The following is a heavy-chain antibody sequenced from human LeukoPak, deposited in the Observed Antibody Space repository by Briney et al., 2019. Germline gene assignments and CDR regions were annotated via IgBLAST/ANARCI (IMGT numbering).Heavy chain of an antibody. CDR1: GGTFSSYA. D-gene: IGHD1-7*01. Sequence: SVKVSCKASGGTFSSYAISWVRQAPGQGLEWMGGIIPIFGTANYAQKFQGRVTITTDESTSTAYMELSSLRSEDTAVYYCARDIAKFGKLELREYNWFDPWGQGTLVTVSS. CDR2: IIPIFGTA. V-gene: IGHV1-69*05. J-gene: IGHJ5*02. CDR3: ARDIAKFGKLELREYNWFDP.